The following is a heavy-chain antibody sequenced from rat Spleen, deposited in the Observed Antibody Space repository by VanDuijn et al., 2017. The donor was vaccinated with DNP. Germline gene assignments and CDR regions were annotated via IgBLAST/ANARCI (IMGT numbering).Heavy chain of an antibody. CDR1: GFTFSAYY. J-gene: IGHJ2*01. CDR3: ARPDY. V-gene: IGHV5-25*01. CDR2: IGSAAYAP. Sequence: EVQLVESGGGLVQPGRSLKLSCAASGFTFSAYYMAWVRQAPAKGLEWVAYIGSAAYAPYYGDSVKGRFTISRDNAKNTLYLRMGSLRSEDTATYYCARPDYWGRGVMVTVSS.